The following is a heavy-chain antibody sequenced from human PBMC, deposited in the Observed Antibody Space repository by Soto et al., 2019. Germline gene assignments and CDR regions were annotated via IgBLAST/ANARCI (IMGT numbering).Heavy chain of an antibody. CDR3: ARETYSGCDGDYYGMDV. J-gene: IGHJ6*02. CDR1: GGSISSGGYY. V-gene: IGHV4-31*03. D-gene: IGHD5-12*01. CDR2: IYYSGST. Sequence: PSETLSLTCTVSGGSISSGGYYWSWIRQHPGKGLEWIGYIYYSGSTYYNPSLKSRVTISVDTSKNQFSLKLSSVTAADTAVYYCARETYSGCDGDYYGMDVWGQGTTVTVSS.